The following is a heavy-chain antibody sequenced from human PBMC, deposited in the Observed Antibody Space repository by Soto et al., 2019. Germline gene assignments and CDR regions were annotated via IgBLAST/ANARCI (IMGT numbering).Heavy chain of an antibody. V-gene: IGHV4-39*01. CDR1: GGSISSSAYF. CDR2: IYYTGRT. D-gene: IGHD5-12*01. CDR3: ARIYSGYDDAGAFDI. J-gene: IGHJ3*02. Sequence: QLQVQESGPGLVKPSETLSLTCTVSGGSISSSAYFWGWIRQPPGKGLEWIGNIYYTGRTSYNPSLKSPITISIDTSKNRFSLKLSAVTAADPSVYFCARIYSGYDDAGAFDIWGQGTMVTVSS.